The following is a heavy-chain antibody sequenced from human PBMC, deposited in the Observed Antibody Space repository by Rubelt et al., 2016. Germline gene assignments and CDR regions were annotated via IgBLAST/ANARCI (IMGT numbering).Heavy chain of an antibody. CDR1: GFTFSSYG. CDR2: ISSSSSYI. CDR3: ARLATNDAFDI. V-gene: IGHV3-21*01. J-gene: IGHJ3*02. Sequence: EVHLLESGGGLVQPGGSLRLSCAASGFTFSSYGMSWVRQSPGKGLEWVSSISSSSSYIYYADSVKGRFTISRDNAKNSLYLQMNSLRAEDTAVYYCARLATNDAFDIWGQGTMVTVSS.